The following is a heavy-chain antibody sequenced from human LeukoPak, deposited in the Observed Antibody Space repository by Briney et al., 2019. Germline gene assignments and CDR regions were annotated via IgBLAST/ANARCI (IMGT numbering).Heavy chain of an antibody. J-gene: IGHJ4*02. CDR1: GGSISSYF. CDR2: IYYSGST. CDR3: ARLGYSSSWYKSNNDY. V-gene: IGHV4-59*12. Sequence: SETLSITCTVSGGSISSYFWSWIRQPPGKGLEWIGYIYYSGSTNYNPSLKSRVTISVDTSKNQFSLKLSSVTAADTAVYYCARLGYSSSWYKSNNDYWGQGTLVTVSS. D-gene: IGHD6-13*01.